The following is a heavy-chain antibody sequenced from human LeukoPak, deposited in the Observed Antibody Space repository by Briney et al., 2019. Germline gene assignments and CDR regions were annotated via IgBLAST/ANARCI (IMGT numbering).Heavy chain of an antibody. Sequence: GVSLRLSCAAPGFTFSSYSMNWVRQAPGKGLEWVSSISSSSSYIYYADSVKGRFTISRDNAKNSLYLQMNSLRAEDTAVYYCARDSYDFWSGLNWFDPWGQGTLVTVSS. V-gene: IGHV3-21*01. CDR3: ARDSYDFWSGLNWFDP. CDR1: GFTFSSYS. J-gene: IGHJ5*02. CDR2: ISSSSSYI. D-gene: IGHD3-3*01.